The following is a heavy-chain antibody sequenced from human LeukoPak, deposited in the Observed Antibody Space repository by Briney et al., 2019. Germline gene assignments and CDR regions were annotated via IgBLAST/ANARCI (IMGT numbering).Heavy chain of an antibody. Sequence: ASVKVSCKASGYTFSSYGISWVRQAPGQGLEWMGWISAYNGDTHYAQKFQGRVTMTTDTSTSTAYMELRSLRSDDTAMYYCASADYDILTGYSRPVYYYYYMDVWGKGTTVTVSS. CDR3: ASADYDILTGYSRPVYYYYYMDV. CDR2: ISAYNGDT. CDR1: GYTFSSYG. J-gene: IGHJ6*03. V-gene: IGHV1-18*01. D-gene: IGHD3-9*01.